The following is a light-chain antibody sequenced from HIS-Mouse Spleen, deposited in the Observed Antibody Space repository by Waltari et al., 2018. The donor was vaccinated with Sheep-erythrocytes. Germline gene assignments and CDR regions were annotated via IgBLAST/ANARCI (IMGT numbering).Light chain of an antibody. CDR3: CSYAGSSTPWV. CDR2: EGS. V-gene: IGLV2-23*01. CDR1: PSDVGSYTL. Sequence: QSALTQPASVSGSPGQSTTLSCPGTPSDVGSYTLVPWYQQHPGKAPKRMIYEGSTRPSGVSNRFSGSKSGNTASLTISGLQAEDEADYYCCSYAGSSTPWVFGGGTKLTVL. J-gene: IGLJ3*02.